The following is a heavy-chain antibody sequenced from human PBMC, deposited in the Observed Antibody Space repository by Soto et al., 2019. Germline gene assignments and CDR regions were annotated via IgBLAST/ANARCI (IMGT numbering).Heavy chain of an antibody. CDR1: GGSFSTYG. V-gene: IGHV1-69*01. CDR3: ARDGVDVSRTTVRHGALDI. Sequence: QVQLVQTGAEVKKPGSSVKVSCKASGGSFSTYGISWVRQAPGQGLEWMGGFIPVFTTAKYAQKFQGRVSITADESTYTAYMELSSLRSEDTAVNFCARDGVDVSRTTVRHGALDIWGQGTVVTVSS. J-gene: IGHJ3*02. CDR2: FIPVFTTA. D-gene: IGHD4-17*01.